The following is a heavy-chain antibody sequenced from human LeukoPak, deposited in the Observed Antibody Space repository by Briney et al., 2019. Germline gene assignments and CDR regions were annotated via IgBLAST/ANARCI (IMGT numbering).Heavy chain of an antibody. CDR3: AKHEGAVAGTFWFDP. V-gene: IGHV3-30*02. D-gene: IGHD6-19*01. J-gene: IGHJ5*02. Sequence: PGGSLRLSCAASGFIFSSYGMHWVRQVPGKGLEWVTFIQYDGSNKYYADSVKGRFTISRDNSKNTMYLQMNSLRAEDTAVYYCAKHEGAVAGTFWFDPWGQGTLSPSPQ. CDR2: IQYDGSNK. CDR1: GFIFSSYG.